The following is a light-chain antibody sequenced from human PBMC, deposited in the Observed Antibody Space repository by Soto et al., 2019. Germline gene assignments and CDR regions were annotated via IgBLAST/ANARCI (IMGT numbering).Light chain of an antibody. CDR2: DAS. CDR3: QQYNFWPPLT. Sequence: EIVMTQSPATLSVSPGERPTLSCRASQSVNSNFAWYRQKPGQAPRLLISDASTRATGVPARFSGSGSGTEFTLTISSLQSEDSGIYYCQQYNFWPPLTFGGGTKVEIK. V-gene: IGKV3-15*01. CDR1: QSVNSN. J-gene: IGKJ4*01.